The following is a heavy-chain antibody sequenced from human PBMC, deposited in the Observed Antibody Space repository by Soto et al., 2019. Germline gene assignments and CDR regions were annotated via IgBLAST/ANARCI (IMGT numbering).Heavy chain of an antibody. V-gene: IGHV1-46*01. CDR3: ARGGHVVVVTAALDY. J-gene: IGHJ4*02. D-gene: IGHD2-21*02. Sequence: QVQLMQSGAEVKKPGASVKVSCKASGDTFTEYYIHWVRQAPGQGLEWMGTVNPSGGHTTYGHHFVGRVTRTGDTATSTLYMKLTSLTSEDTAVYYCARGGHVVVVTAALDYWGQGTLVTVSS. CDR1: GDTFTEYY. CDR2: VNPSGGHT.